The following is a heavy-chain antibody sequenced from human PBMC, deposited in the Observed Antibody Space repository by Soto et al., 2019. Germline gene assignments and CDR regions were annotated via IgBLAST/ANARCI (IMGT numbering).Heavy chain of an antibody. CDR2: INPNSGGT. CDR3: ARDSDGDYSTFDY. D-gene: IGHD4-17*01. CDR1: GYTITGYY. J-gene: IGHJ4*02. Sequence: ASVKVSCKASGYTITGYYMHWVRQAPGQGLEWMGWINPNSGGTNYAQKFQGWVTMTRDTSISTAYMELSRLRSDDTAVYYCARDSDGDYSTFDYWGQGTLVTVSS. V-gene: IGHV1-2*04.